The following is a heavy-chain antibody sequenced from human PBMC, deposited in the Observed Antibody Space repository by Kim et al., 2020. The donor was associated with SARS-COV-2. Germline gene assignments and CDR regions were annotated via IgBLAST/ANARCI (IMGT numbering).Heavy chain of an antibody. CDR2: ISSSSSYI. D-gene: IGHD3-22*01. Sequence: GGSLRLSCAASGFTFSSYSMNWVRQAPGKGLEWVSSISSSSSYIYYADSVKGRFTISRDNAKNSLYLQMNSLRAEDTAVYYCARDGGDSSGYPSYDYWGQGTLVTVSS. CDR3: ARDGGDSSGYPSYDY. V-gene: IGHV3-21*01. J-gene: IGHJ4*02. CDR1: GFTFSSYS.